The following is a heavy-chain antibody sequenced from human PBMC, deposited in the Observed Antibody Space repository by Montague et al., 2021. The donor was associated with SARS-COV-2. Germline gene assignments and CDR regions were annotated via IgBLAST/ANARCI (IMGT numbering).Heavy chain of an antibody. D-gene: IGHD3-10*01. CDR1: GFSLTTAGMG. Sequence: PALVKPTQTLTLTCTVSGFSLTTAGMGVAWIRRPPGKALEWLAIIYWDDEKRYRSSLESRVSISKDSSNTRVMFTMTNMDSLDAGTYYCARRPTSLVGEPFFGFDVWGPGTLVTVSS. CDR3: ARRPTSLVGEPFFGFDV. J-gene: IGHJ3*01. CDR2: IYWDDEK. V-gene: IGHV2-5*08.